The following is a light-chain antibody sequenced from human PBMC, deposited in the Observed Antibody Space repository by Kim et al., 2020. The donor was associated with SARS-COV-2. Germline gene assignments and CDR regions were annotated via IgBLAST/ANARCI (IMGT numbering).Light chain of an antibody. V-gene: IGLV3-1*01. CDR2: HDT. Sequence: SVSPGQTASISCSGDKLENKYVCWYQQKPGQSPVLVIYHDTERPSGIPERFSGSNSGNTATLTISETQPMDEADYYCQAWDSSTAVFGGGTKVTVL. CDR1: KLENKY. CDR3: QAWDSSTAV. J-gene: IGLJ2*01.